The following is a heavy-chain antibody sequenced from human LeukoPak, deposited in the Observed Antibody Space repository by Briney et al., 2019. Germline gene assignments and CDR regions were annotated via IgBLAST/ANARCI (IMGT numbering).Heavy chain of an antibody. J-gene: IGHJ4*02. CDR2: IWYDGSNK. CDR1: GFTYSSYG. CDR3: AKDRRAAAGHFDY. D-gene: IGHD6-13*01. V-gene: IGHV3-33*06. Sequence: GGSLRLSCAASGFTYSSYGMHWVRQAPGKGLEWVAIIWYDGSNKYYADSVKGRFTISRDNSKNTLYLQMNSLRAEDTAVYYCAKDRRAAAGHFDYWGQGTLVTVSS.